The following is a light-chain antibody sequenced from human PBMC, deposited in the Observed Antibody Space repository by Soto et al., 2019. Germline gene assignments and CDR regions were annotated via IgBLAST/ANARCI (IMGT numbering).Light chain of an antibody. CDR3: QQANSFPLT. Sequence: DIQMTQSPSFVSASVGDRVTITCRASQGISRWLAWYQQRPGKAPELLIYGASSLQSGVPSRFSGSGSGTDFTLTINSLKPEDFATYYCQQANSFPLTFGQGTRLEIK. V-gene: IGKV1-12*01. J-gene: IGKJ5*01. CDR2: GAS. CDR1: QGISRW.